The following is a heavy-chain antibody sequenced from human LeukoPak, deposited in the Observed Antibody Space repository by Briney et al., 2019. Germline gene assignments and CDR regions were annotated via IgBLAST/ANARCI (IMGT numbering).Heavy chain of an antibody. CDR2: MNPNSGNK. CDR3: ARGSRRVVTAILGY. CDR1: GYTFTSYV. V-gene: IGHV1-8*01. Sequence: ASVKVSCKASGYTFTSYVINWVRQATGQGLDWMGWMNPNSGNKGYAQKFQGRVTMPRNTSISTPYRELSSLRSEDTAVYYCARGSRRVVTAILGYWGQGTLVPVSS. D-gene: IGHD2-21*02. J-gene: IGHJ4*02.